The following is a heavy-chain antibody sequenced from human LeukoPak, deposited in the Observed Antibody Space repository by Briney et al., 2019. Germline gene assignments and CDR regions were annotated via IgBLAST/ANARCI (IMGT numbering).Heavy chain of an antibody. CDR1: GFTFSSYG. Sequence: GGSLRLSCAASGFTFSSYGMSWVRQAPGKGLEWVSAISGSGGSTYYADSVKGRFTISRDNSKNTLYLQMNSLRAEDTAVYYCAKTQVGIVVAPRSLDYWGQGTLVTVSS. V-gene: IGHV3-23*01. CDR3: AKTQVGIVVAPRSLDY. J-gene: IGHJ4*02. CDR2: ISGSGGST. D-gene: IGHD3-22*01.